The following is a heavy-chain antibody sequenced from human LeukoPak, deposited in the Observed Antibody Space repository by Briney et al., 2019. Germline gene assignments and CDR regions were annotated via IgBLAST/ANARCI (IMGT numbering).Heavy chain of an antibody. D-gene: IGHD6-19*01. CDR2: INHSGST. CDR1: GGSFSGYY. V-gene: IGHV4-34*01. Sequence: PSETLSLTCAVYGGSFSGYYWSWLRQPPGKGLEWIGEINHSGSTNYNPSLTSRGTISVDTSKNQFSLKLTSVTAADTAVYYCARGGIAVAGTHFSFDYWGQGTLVTVSS. J-gene: IGHJ4*02. CDR3: ARGGIAVAGTHFSFDY.